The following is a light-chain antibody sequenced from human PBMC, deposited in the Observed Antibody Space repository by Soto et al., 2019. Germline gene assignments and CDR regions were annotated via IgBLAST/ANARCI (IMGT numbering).Light chain of an antibody. Sequence: EIVLTQSPDTLSLSPGDRATLSCRASQSVSSNYVAWYQQKPGQAPRLLIYGPSTRATGIPARFSGSGSGTEFTLTITSLQSEDFAVYYCQQYNNWPRTFGQGTRLEIK. CDR1: QSVSSN. CDR3: QQYNNWPRT. J-gene: IGKJ5*01. V-gene: IGKV3-15*01. CDR2: GPS.